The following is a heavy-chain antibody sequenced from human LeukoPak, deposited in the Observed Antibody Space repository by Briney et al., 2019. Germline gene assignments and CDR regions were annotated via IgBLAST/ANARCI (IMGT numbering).Heavy chain of an antibody. V-gene: IGHV3-23*01. Sequence: GGSLRLSCAASGFTFSSYAMSWVRQAPGKGLELVSGISGSGGTTYYADSVKGRFTISRDNSKNTLCLQLNSLRAEDTAIYYCAKDLTYYYDSPGYYFDYWGQGTLVTVSS. CDR1: GFTFSSYA. J-gene: IGHJ4*02. D-gene: IGHD3-22*01. CDR2: ISGSGGTT. CDR3: AKDLTYYYDSPGYYFDY.